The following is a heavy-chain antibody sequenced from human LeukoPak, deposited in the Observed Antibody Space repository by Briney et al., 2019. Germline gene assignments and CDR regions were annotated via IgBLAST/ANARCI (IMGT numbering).Heavy chain of an antibody. Sequence: PSETLSLTCAVYGGSFSGYYWSWIRQPPGKGLEWIGEINHSGSTNYNPSLKSRVTISADTPKKQFSLKLRSVTAADTAVFYCARGAQQWNYYYYYMDVWGKGTTVTVSS. V-gene: IGHV4-34*01. D-gene: IGHD6-19*01. J-gene: IGHJ6*03. CDR2: INHSGST. CDR1: GGSFSGYY. CDR3: ARGAQQWNYYYYYMDV.